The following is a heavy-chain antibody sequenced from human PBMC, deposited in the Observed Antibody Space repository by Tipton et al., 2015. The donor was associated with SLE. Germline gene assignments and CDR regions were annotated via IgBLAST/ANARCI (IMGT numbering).Heavy chain of an antibody. V-gene: IGHV4-34*01. D-gene: IGHD1-26*01. Sequence: TLSLTCAVYGGSFSGYYWCWVRQPPGKGLGWVGEINHDGSTNYNPSLKSRVPISVDTSKNQFPLYLSPVTAADTAVYYCAGGSEQPTGASGWCDPWGQGTLVTVSS. J-gene: IGHJ5*02. CDR3: AGGSEQPTGASGWCDP. CDR2: INHDGST. CDR1: GGSFSGYY.